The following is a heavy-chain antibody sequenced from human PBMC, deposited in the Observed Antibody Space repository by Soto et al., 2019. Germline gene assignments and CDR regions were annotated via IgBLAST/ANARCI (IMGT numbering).Heavy chain of an antibody. V-gene: IGHV4-59*01. J-gene: IGHJ4*02. D-gene: IGHD5-18*01. CDR1: GGSISRYY. CDR2: IYYDGTT. Sequence: TLSLTCTVSGGSISRYYWSWIRQPPGKGLEWIGYIYYDGTTSYGPSLKSRVTISVDTSNNQFSLRLSSVTAADTAVYYCARSGYSYGFGYYYDYWGQGTLVTVSS. CDR3: ARSGYSYGFGYYYDY.